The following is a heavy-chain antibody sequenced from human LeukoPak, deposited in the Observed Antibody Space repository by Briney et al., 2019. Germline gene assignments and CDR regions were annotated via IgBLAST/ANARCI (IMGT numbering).Heavy chain of an antibody. Sequence: PGRSLRLSCAASGFSFSNYGMHWVRQAPGKGLEWVAVISYDGRNKYFADSVKGRLTISRDNSKNTVYLEMNSLRDEDTAVYCCAKDKRGSSGWYDHWGQGTLVTDSS. D-gene: IGHD6-19*01. CDR2: ISYDGRNK. V-gene: IGHV3-30*18. J-gene: IGHJ5*02. CDR1: GFSFSNYG. CDR3: AKDKRGSSGWYDH.